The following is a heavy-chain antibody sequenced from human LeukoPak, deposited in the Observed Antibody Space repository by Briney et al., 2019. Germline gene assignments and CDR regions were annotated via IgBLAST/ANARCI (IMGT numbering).Heavy chain of an antibody. Sequence: ASVKVSCKASGYTFTSYDINWVRQATGQGLEWMGWMNPNSGNTGYAQKFQGRVTMTRNTSISTAYMELSSLRSEDTAVYYCAIREYSGYQAFFDYWGQGTLVTVSS. D-gene: IGHD5-12*01. CDR1: GYTFTSYD. CDR2: MNPNSGNT. V-gene: IGHV1-8*01. J-gene: IGHJ4*02. CDR3: AIREYSGYQAFFDY.